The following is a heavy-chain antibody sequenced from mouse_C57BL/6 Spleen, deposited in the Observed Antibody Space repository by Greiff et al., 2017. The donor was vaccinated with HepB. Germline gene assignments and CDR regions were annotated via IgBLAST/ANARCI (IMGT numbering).Heavy chain of an antibody. V-gene: IGHV1-53*01. CDR2: INPSNGGT. CDR1: GYTFTSYW. J-gene: IGHJ1*03. Sequence: QVHVKQPGTELVKPGASVKLSCKASGYTFTSYWMHWVKQRPGQGLEWIGNINPSNGGTNYNEKFKSKATLTVDKSSSTAYMQLSSLTSEDSAVYYCARGPHYYGSSYWYFDVWGTGTTVTVSS. CDR3: ARGPHYYGSSYWYFDV. D-gene: IGHD1-1*01.